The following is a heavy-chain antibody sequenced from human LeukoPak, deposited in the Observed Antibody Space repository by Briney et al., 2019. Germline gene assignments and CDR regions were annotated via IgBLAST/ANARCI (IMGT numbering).Heavy chain of an antibody. Sequence: GESLNISCKGSGYRSNAYWTAWVRQMPGKGLEWMGIIYPDDSDTRYSPSFQGQVTISADKSVRTAYLQWSSLKASDTAMYYCARPNITSYYDSRGYDAFDVWGQGTMVTVSS. J-gene: IGHJ3*01. V-gene: IGHV5-51*01. CDR3: ARPNITSYYDSRGYDAFDV. D-gene: IGHD3-22*01. CDR2: IYPDDSDT. CDR1: GYRSNAYW.